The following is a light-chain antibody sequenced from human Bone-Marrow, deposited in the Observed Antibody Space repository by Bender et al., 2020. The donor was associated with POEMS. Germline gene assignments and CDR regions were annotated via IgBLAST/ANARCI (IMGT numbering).Light chain of an antibody. J-gene: IGLJ2*01. CDR2: EGT. Sequence: TQPPAVSVAPGGTVNIACGGRNIGVKSVHWYQQHPGKAPKLMIYEGTKRPSGVSNRFSGSKSGNTASLTISGLQDEDEGVYYCCSSGVFGGGTKLTV. CDR3: CSSGV. V-gene: IGLV2-23*01. CDR1: NIGVKS.